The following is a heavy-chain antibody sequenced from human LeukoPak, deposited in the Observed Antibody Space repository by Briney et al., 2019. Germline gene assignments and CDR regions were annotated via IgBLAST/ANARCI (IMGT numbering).Heavy chain of an antibody. Sequence: GGSLRLSCAASGFTLSSYSMNWVRQAPGKGLEWVSSISSSSSYIYYADSVKGRFTISRDNAKNSLYLQMNSLRAEDTAVYYCARDRNYFEALHRSYWGQGTLVTVSS. D-gene: IGHD3-10*01. J-gene: IGHJ4*02. CDR3: ARDRNYFEALHRSY. CDR2: ISSSSSYI. V-gene: IGHV3-21*04. CDR1: GFTLSSYS.